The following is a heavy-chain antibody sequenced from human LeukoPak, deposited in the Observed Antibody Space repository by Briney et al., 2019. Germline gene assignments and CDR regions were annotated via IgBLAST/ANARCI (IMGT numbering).Heavy chain of an antibody. CDR2: IYYSGST. CDR3: ARTPIVVVTAIEGYYYGMDV. CDR1: GGSISSGGYD. Sequence: SQTLSLTCTVSGGSISSGGYDWSWIRQHPGKGLEWVGYIYYSGSTYYNPSLKSRVTISVDTSKNQFSLKLSSVTAADTAVYYCARTPIVVVTAIEGYYYGMDVWGQGTTVTVSS. J-gene: IGHJ6*02. V-gene: IGHV4-31*03. D-gene: IGHD2-21*02.